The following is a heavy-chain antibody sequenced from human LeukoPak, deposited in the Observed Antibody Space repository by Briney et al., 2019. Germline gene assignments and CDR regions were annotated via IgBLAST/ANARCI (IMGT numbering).Heavy chain of an antibody. CDR2: INHSGST. CDR1: GGSFSGYY. D-gene: IGHD3-9*01. Sequence: SETLSLTCAVYGGSFSGYYWSWIRQPPGKGLEWIGEINHSGSTNYNPSLKSRVTISVDTSKNQFSLKLSSVTAADTAVYYCARVSYDILYGMDVWGQGTTVTVSS. V-gene: IGHV4-34*01. CDR3: ARVSYDILYGMDV. J-gene: IGHJ6*02.